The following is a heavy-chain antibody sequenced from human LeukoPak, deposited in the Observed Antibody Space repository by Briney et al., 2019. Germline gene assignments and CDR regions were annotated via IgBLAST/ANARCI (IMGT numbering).Heavy chain of an antibody. CDR2: IYYSGST. J-gene: IGHJ5*02. Sequence: SETLSLTCTVSGGSISSSSYYWSWIRQPPGKGLEWIGYIYYSGSTNYNPSLKSRVTISVDTSKNQFSLKLSSVTAADTAVYYCARKRVRYDILTGYYTQNWFDPWGQGTLVTVSS. CDR3: ARKRVRYDILTGYYTQNWFDP. CDR1: GGSISSSSYY. D-gene: IGHD3-9*01. V-gene: IGHV4-61*01.